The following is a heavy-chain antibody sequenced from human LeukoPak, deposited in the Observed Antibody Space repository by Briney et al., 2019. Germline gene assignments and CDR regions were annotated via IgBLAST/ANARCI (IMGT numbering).Heavy chain of an antibody. CDR3: ARDVQYNDIRFDI. CDR1: GDSISSNY. CDR2: IYNNGAT. V-gene: IGHV4-4*07. Sequence: SETLSLTCTVSGDSISSNYWSWIRQPAGKGLEWIGRIYNNGATSYNPSLKSQVTMSVDTSKSQLSLKMTSVTAADTAVYYCARDVQYNDIRFDIWGQGTMVTVSS. D-gene: IGHD3-16*01. J-gene: IGHJ3*02.